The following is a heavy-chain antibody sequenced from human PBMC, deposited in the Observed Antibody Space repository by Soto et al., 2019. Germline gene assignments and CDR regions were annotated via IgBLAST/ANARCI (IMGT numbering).Heavy chain of an antibody. V-gene: IGHV3-74*01. D-gene: IGHD1-1*01. Sequence: EVQLVESGGGLVQPGGSLRLSCAASGFTFSGYWMHWVRQAPGKGLVWVSRINNDGSDTTYADSVRGRFTISRDNAKNTLYLQMNSLIAEDKAVYFCARGGTGDFDYWGQGTLVTVS. CDR3: ARGGTGDFDY. CDR1: GFTFSGYW. CDR2: INNDGSDT. J-gene: IGHJ4*02.